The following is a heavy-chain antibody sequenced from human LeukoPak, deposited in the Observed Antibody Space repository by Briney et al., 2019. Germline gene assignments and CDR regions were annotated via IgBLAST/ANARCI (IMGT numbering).Heavy chain of an antibody. CDR2: TYYRSKWYN. CDR1: GDSVSSNSAA. V-gene: IGHV6-1*01. Sequence: SQTLSLTCAISGDSVSSNSAAWNWIRQSPSRGLEWLGRTYYRSKWYNDYAVSVKSRITINPDTSKNQFSLQLNSETPEDTAVYYCARGEQQLLVGPPIPHAYHTTAAFDIWGQGTMVTVSS. D-gene: IGHD6-13*01. CDR3: ARGEQQLLVGPPIPHAYHTTAAFDI. J-gene: IGHJ3*02.